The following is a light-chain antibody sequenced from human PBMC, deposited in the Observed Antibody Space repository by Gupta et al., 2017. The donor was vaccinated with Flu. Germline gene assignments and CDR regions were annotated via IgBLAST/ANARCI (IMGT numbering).Light chain of an antibody. Sequence: TATRTCTGNSNNVGYQGAAWLQQHQGHPPRLLFYRNNNRPSGISERFSASRSGDTASLTMVGLQPEDEADDYCSGWDSGRRVWVCGGGTKLTVL. CDR2: RNN. CDR1: SNNVGYQG. CDR3: SGWDSGRRVWV. V-gene: IGLV10-54*04. J-gene: IGLJ3*02.